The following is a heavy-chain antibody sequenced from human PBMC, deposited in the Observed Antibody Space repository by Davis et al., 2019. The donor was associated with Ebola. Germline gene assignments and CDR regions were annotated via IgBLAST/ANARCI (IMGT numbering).Heavy chain of an antibody. D-gene: IGHD3-10*01. CDR2: IYYSGST. V-gene: IGHV4-39*01. J-gene: IGHJ5*02. CDR1: GGSISSSSYY. Sequence: SETLSLTCTVSGGSISSSSYYWGWIRQPPGKGLEWIGSIYYSGSTYYNPSLKSRVTISVDTSKNQFSLKLSSVTAADTAVYYCARTLWFGEGGWFDPWGQGTLVTVSS. CDR3: ARTLWFGEGGWFDP.